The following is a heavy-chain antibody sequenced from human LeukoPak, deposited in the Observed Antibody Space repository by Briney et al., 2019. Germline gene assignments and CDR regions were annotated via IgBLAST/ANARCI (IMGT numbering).Heavy chain of an antibody. Sequence: SATLSLTCTVSGGSISSSSYYWGWIRQPPGKGLEWIGSIYYSGSTYYNPSLKSRVTISVDTSKNQFSLKLSAVTAADTAVYYCARESNNWFDPWGQGTLVTVSS. CDR1: GGSISSSSYY. J-gene: IGHJ5*02. CDR2: IYYSGST. V-gene: IGHV4-39*07. CDR3: ARESNNWFDP.